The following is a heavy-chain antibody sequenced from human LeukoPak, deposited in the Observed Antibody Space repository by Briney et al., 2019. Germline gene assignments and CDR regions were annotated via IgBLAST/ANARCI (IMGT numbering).Heavy chain of an antibody. V-gene: IGHV1-18*01. D-gene: IGHD3-22*01. Sequence: GASVKVSCKASGYTFTGYAISWVRQAPGQGLEWMGWVSAYNGATNYAQNFQDRVTMTTDTPTTTAYMELRSLRSDDTAVYYCARVDLYYDSSGYSQAANGYWGQGTLVTVSS. CDR1: GYTFTGYA. CDR3: ARVDLYYDSSGYSQAANGY. CDR2: VSAYNGAT. J-gene: IGHJ4*02.